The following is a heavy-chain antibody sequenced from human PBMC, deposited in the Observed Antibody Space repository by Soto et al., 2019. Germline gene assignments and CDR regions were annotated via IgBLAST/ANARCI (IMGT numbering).Heavy chain of an antibody. D-gene: IGHD5-18*01. CDR2: ISYDGSNK. J-gene: IGHJ4*02. V-gene: IGHV3-30*03. Sequence: QVQLVESGGGVVQPGRSLRLSCAASGFTFSSYGMHWVRQAPGKGLEWVAVISYDGSNKYYADSVKGRFTISRDNSKNTLYLQMNSLRAEDTAVYYCATTYSDGYVNFDYWGQGTLVTVSS. CDR3: ATTYSDGYVNFDY. CDR1: GFTFSSYG.